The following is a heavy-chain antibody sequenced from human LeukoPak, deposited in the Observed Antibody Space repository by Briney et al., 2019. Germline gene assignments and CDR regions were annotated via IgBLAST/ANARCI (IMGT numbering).Heavy chain of an antibody. CDR2: INPSGGST. J-gene: IGHJ4*02. D-gene: IGHD3-22*01. CDR3: ARDPDKDYYYDSSGYYMYY. CDR1: VYTFTSYY. V-gene: IGHV1-46*01. Sequence: ASVKVSCKASVYTFTSYYMHWVRQAPGQGLEWMGIINPSGGSTSYAQKFQGRVTMTRDTSTSTVYMELSSLRSEDTAVYYCARDPDKDYYYDSSGYYMYYWGQGTLVTVSS.